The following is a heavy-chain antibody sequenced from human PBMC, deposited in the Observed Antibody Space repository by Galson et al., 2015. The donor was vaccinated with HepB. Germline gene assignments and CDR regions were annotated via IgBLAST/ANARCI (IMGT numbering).Heavy chain of an antibody. CDR1: GLTFNTFD. D-gene: IGHD3-16*01. V-gene: IGHV3-30*03. J-gene: IGHJ4*02. Sequence: SLRLSCAASGLTFNTFDIHWVRQGPGTRLEWVAVISKDGNNKYYADSVQGRFSISRDNSKNTIYLQMNSLRPEDTAVYYCVRDLYDFVWGSFLHWGQGTLVTVSS. CDR2: ISKDGNNK. CDR3: VRDLYDFVWGSFLH.